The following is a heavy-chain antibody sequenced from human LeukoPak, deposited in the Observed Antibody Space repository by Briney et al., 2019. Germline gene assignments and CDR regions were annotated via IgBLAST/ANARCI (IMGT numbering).Heavy chain of an antibody. Sequence: SETLSLTCGVSGGSISTTNWWTWVRQPPGEGLEWIGEVHLSGRTHYNPSLESRVAMSVDMSENHISLRLTSVTAADAAVYYCAREGGPYRPLDYSGQGTLVTVSS. CDR3: AREGGPYRPLDY. CDR1: GGSISTTNW. CDR2: VHLSGRT. J-gene: IGHJ4*02. V-gene: IGHV4-4*02.